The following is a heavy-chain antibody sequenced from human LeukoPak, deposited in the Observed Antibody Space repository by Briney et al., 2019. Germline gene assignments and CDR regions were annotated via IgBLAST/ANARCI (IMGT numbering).Heavy chain of an antibody. CDR2: ISYDGSNK. V-gene: IGHV3-30-3*01. CDR3: ARGSNYPDY. Sequence: GGSLRLSCAASGFTLSSYAMHWVRQAPGKGLEWVAVISYDGSNKYYADSVKGRFTISRDNSKNTLYLQMNSLRAEDTAVYYCARGSNYPDYWGQGTLVTVSS. J-gene: IGHJ4*02. CDR1: GFTLSSYA.